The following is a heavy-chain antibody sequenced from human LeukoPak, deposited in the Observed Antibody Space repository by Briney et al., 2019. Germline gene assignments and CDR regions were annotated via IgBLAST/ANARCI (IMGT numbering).Heavy chain of an antibody. D-gene: IGHD2-15*01. CDR3: ARGGAAGHFDY. Sequence: QSGGSLRLSCAASGFTFSSYWMHWVRQAPGKGLAWVSRVNSDGSSTSYADSVKGRFTISRDNAKNTLYLQMNSLRAEDTAVYYCARGGAAGHFDYWGQGTLVTVSS. CDR2: VNSDGSST. CDR1: GFTFSSYW. J-gene: IGHJ4*02. V-gene: IGHV3-74*01.